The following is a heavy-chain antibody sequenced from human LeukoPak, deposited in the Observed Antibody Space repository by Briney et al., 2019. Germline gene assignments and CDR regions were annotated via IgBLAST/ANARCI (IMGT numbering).Heavy chain of an antibody. CDR1: GGSFSGYY. D-gene: IGHD4-11*01. J-gene: IGHJ4*02. CDR2: IYYSGST. CDR3: ARVTTGGYFDY. V-gene: IGHV4-31*11. Sequence: SETLSLTCAVYGGSFSGYYWSWIRQHPGKGLEWIGYIYYSGSTYYNPSLKSRVTISVDTSKNQFSLKLSSVTAADTAVYYCARVTTGGYFDYWGQGTLVTVSS.